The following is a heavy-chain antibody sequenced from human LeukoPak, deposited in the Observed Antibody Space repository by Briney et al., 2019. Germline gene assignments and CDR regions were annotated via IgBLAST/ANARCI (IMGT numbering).Heavy chain of an antibody. V-gene: IGHV3-7*04. CDR2: INQDGSEK. Sequence: CVANINQDGSEKYYVDSVKGRFTISRDNAKNSLYLQMNSLRVEGTAVYYCATVRWGEYFDYWGQGTLVTVSS. J-gene: IGHJ4*02. D-gene: IGHD3-10*01. CDR3: ATVRWGEYFDY.